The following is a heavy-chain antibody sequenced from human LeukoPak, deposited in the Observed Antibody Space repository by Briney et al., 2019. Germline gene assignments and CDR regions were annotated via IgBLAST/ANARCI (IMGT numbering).Heavy chain of an antibody. J-gene: IGHJ5*02. CDR2: INSDGSST. D-gene: IGHD3-3*01. CDR1: GFTFSSYW. V-gene: IGHV3-74*01. CDR3: ASQRVTIFGVVIPFDP. Sequence: GGSLRLSCAASGFTFSSYWMHWVRQAPGEGLVWVSRINSDGSSTSYADSVKGRFTISRDNAKNTLYLQMNSLRAEDTAVYYWASQRVTIFGVVIPFDPWGQGTLVTVSS.